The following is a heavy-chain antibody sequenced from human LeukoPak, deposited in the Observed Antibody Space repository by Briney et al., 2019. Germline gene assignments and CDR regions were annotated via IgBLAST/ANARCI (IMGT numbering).Heavy chain of an antibody. D-gene: IGHD3-10*01. J-gene: IGHJ4*02. CDR3: AREKTYYYGSGSYYEDY. V-gene: IGHV3-7*01. CDR1: GFTFSSYA. Sequence: PGGSLRLSCAASGFTFSSYAMSWVRQAPGKGLEWVANIKQDGSEKYYVDSVKGRFTISRDNAKNSLYLQMNSLRAEDTAVYYCAREKTYYYGSGSYYEDYWGQGTLVTVSS. CDR2: IKQDGSEK.